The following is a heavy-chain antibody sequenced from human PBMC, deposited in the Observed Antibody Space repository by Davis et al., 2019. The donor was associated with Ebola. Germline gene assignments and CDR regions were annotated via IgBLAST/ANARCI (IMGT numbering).Heavy chain of an antibody. CDR3: VSLGYCISTSCYG. J-gene: IGHJ4*02. V-gene: IGHV3-64D*06. D-gene: IGHD2-2*01. Sequence: GGSLRLSCSASGFTFSSYAMHWVRQAPGKGLEYVSAISSNGGSTYYADSVKGRFTISRDNSKNTLYLQMSSLRAEDTAVYYCVSLGYCISTSCYGWGQGTLVTVSS. CDR1: GFTFSSYA. CDR2: ISSNGGST.